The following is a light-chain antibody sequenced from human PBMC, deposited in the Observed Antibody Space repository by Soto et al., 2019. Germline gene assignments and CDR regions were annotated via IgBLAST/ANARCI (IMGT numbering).Light chain of an antibody. CDR2: KAS. Sequence: DIQMTQSPSTLSASVGDRVTITCRASQSISSWLAWYQQKPGKAPNLLIYKASSLEGGVPSRFSGSGSGTEFTLTISSLQPDDFATYYCQQYNSYSRTFGGGTKVEIK. CDR1: QSISSW. CDR3: QQYNSYSRT. V-gene: IGKV1-5*03. J-gene: IGKJ4*01.